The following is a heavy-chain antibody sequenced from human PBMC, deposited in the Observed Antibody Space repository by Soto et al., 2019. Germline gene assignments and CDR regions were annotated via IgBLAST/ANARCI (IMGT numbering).Heavy chain of an antibody. J-gene: IGHJ4*02. V-gene: IGHV4-31*03. CDR2: IYYSGST. D-gene: IGHD4-4*01. Sequence: KTSETLSLTCTVSGGSISSGGYYWSWIRQHPGKGLEWIGYIYYSGSTYYNPSLKSRVTISVDTSKNQFSLKLSSVTAADTAVYYCAKGPSSTVTTVLYYFDYWGQGTLVTVSS. CDR3: AKGPSSTVTTVLYYFDY. CDR1: GGSISSGGYY.